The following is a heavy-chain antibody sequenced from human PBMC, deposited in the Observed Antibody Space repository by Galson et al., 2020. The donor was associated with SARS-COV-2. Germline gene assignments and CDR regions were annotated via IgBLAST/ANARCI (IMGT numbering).Heavy chain of an antibody. V-gene: IGHV3-21*01. CDR3: ARDGDRGDCSSTSWYEKIEADYMDV. Sequence: GGSLRLSCPASGFTFSSYTMNRVRQAPGKGLEWVSSISSSSSYIYYADSAKGRFTISRDHAKNSLYLQMNSLRAEDTAVYYCARDGDRGDCSSTSWYEKIEADYMDVWGKGTTVTVSS. CDR2: ISSSSSYI. CDR1: GFTFSSYT. J-gene: IGHJ6*03. D-gene: IGHD2-2*01.